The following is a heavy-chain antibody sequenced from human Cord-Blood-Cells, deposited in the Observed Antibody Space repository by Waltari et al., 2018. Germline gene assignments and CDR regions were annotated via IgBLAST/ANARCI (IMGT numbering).Heavy chain of an antibody. CDR1: GYTFTSYG. J-gene: IGHJ6*03. Sequence: QVQLVQSGAEVKKPGASVKVSCKASGYTFTSYGISWVRQAPGQGLEWMGWISAYNGNTNYAQKLQGRVTMTTDTSTSTAYMELRSLRSDDTAVYYCARVAPVRMGVVQLYYYYMDVWGKGTTVTVSS. V-gene: IGHV1-18*04. CDR2: ISAYNGNT. CDR3: ARVAPVRMGVVQLYYYYMDV. D-gene: IGHD2-15*01.